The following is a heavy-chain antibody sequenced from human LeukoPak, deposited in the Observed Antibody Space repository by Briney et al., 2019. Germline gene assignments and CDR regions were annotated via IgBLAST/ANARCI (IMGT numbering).Heavy chain of an antibody. Sequence: GGSLRLSCAASGFTFSNYWMHWVRQAPGKGLVWVSRVNSDGSSTSYADSVKGRFTISRDNAKNSLYLQMNSLRAEDTAVYYCATYSSLNRREFQFWGQGTLLTVSS. CDR3: ATYSSLNRREFQF. D-gene: IGHD3-22*01. CDR1: GFTFSNYW. CDR2: VNSDGSST. V-gene: IGHV3-74*01. J-gene: IGHJ1*01.